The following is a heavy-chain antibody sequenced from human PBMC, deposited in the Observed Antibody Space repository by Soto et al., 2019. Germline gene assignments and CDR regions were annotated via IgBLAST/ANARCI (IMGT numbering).Heavy chain of an antibody. J-gene: IGHJ4*02. CDR1: GFTFSSYG. D-gene: IGHD3-9*01. CDR3: ARAGEDILTGYSYYFDY. CDR2: IWDDGSNK. V-gene: IGHV3-33*01. Sequence: QVQLVESGGGVVQPGRSLRLSCAASGFTFSSYGMHWVRQAPGKGLEWVAVIWDDGSNKYYADSVKGRFTISRDNSKNTLYLQMNSLRAEDTAVYYCARAGEDILTGYSYYFDYWGQGTLVTVSS.